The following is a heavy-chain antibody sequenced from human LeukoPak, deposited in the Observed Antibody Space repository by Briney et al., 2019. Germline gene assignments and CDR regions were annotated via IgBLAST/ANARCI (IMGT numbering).Heavy chain of an antibody. CDR2: IDSAGTSA. J-gene: IGHJ4*02. Sequence: PGGSLRLSCAASGFTFSNYWMYWVRQAPGKGLAWVSRIDSAGTSAIYGDSVKGRFIISRDNVKNTLYLQMNSLRAEDTAVYYCTRGGAGAIADYWGQGTLVTVSS. CDR3: TRGGAGAIADY. V-gene: IGHV3-74*01. CDR1: GFTFSNYW. D-gene: IGHD1-26*01.